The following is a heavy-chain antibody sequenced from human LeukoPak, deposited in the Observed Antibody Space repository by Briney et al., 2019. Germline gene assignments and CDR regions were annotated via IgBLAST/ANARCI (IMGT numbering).Heavy chain of an antibody. CDR1: GGSITNTNY. V-gene: IGHV4-4*02. Sequence: SETLSLTCGVSGGSITNTNYWTWVRQPPGKGLEWIGEVNLQGSTNYNPSLMGRVAIAVDTSENHISLQLTSVTAADTAVYYCAREGGPYRPLDYSGQGTLVTVSS. CDR3: AREGGPYRPLDY. CDR2: VNLQGST. J-gene: IGHJ4*02.